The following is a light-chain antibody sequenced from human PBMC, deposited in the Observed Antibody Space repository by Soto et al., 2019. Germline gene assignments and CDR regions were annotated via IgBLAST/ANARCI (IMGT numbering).Light chain of an antibody. CDR3: QQYKNWPT. J-gene: IGKJ1*01. CDR2: AAS. V-gene: IGKV3-15*01. CDR1: LSVGSS. Sequence: EIVMTQSPATLSVSPGESATLSCRASLSVGSSLAWFQQKPGQAPSLIIHAASTRATGIPARFSGSGFGTEFTLTISSLQSVYFAVYYCQQYKNWPTFGQGTKV.